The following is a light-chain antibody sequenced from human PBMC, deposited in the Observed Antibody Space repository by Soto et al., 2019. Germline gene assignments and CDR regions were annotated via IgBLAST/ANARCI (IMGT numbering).Light chain of an antibody. CDR3: QRYNNWTRT. CDR2: DTS. V-gene: IGKV3-15*01. CDR1: QGIGDT. Sequence: EVVMGRSRASLSVSPGESSTVSCGASQGIGDTLAWYQHKPGQTPRLLIYDTSTRATGVPARFSGSRSGTQFTLTIKSLQSEDFAVYYCQRYNNWTRTFGGGTKVDIK. J-gene: IGKJ4*01.